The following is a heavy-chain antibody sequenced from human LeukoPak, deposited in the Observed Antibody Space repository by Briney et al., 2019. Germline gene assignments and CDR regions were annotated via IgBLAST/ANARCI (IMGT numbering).Heavy chain of an antibody. CDR2: INHSGST. CDR3: AIIVVVPAAPDAFDI. J-gene: IGHJ3*02. Sequence: SETLSLTCAVYGGSFSGYYWNWIRQPPGKGLEWIGEINHSGSTIYNPSLKSRDTISADTSKNQFSLRLSSVTAADTAVYYCAIIVVVPAAPDAFDIWGQGTMVTVSS. V-gene: IGHV4-34*01. CDR1: GGSFSGYY. D-gene: IGHD2-2*01.